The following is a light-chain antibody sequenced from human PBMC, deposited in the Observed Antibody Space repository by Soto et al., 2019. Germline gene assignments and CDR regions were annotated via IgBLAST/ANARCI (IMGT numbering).Light chain of an antibody. V-gene: IGLV2-14*01. CDR3: GSYTSASTLV. J-gene: IGLJ1*01. Sequence: SVLTQPASVSGSPGQSITISCTGTSSDVGAYNYVSWYQQHPGKAPKLMIYEVINRPSGVSNRFSGSKSGNTASPTISGLQAEDEADYYCGSYTSASTLVFGTGTKVTVL. CDR2: EVI. CDR1: SSDVGAYNY.